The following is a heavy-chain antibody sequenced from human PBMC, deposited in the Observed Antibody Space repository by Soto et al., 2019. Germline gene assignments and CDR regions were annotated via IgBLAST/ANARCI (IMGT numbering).Heavy chain of an antibody. CDR1: GYTFTSYG. CDR3: ARDSLTPKAMVTWAFAI. V-gene: IGHV1-18*01. J-gene: IGHJ3*02. Sequence: GQLVQSGAEVKSPGASVKVSCRASGYTFTSYGISWVRHAPGQGLEWMGWISAYNGDTKLSQKFEARVSMTTDTSTNTAYMELRSLRSDDTADYDCARDSLTPKAMVTWAFAIGGQWTMVTVSS. D-gene: IGHD5-18*01. CDR2: ISAYNGDT.